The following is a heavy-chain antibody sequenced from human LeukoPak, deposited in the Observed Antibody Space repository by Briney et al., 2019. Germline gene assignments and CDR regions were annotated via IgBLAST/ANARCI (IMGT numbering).Heavy chain of an antibody. CDR3: AKSEGYYYDSSGYSGRFFDY. CDR1: GFTFSSYG. CDR2: IRYDGSNK. V-gene: IGHV3-30*02. D-gene: IGHD3-22*01. J-gene: IGHJ4*02. Sequence: PGGSLRLSCAASGFTFSSYGMHWVRQAPGKGLEWVAFIRYDGSNKYYADSVKGRFTISRDNSKNTLYLQMNSLRAEDTAVYYCAKSEGYYYDSSGYSGRFFDYWGQGTLATVSS.